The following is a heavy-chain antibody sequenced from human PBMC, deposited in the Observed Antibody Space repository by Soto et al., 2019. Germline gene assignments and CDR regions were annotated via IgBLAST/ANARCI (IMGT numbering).Heavy chain of an antibody. J-gene: IGHJ5*02. Sequence: PSETLSLTCTVSGGSISSSYWSWIRQPPGKGLEWLAYIYDDGSANYNPSLKSRATISIDTSKNQFSLKLTSVTAADTAVYYCARDRGMAARIQLDPWGQGTLVTVSS. CDR3: ARDRGMAARIQLDP. CDR2: IYDDGSA. CDR1: GGSISSSY. V-gene: IGHV4-59*01. D-gene: IGHD6-6*01.